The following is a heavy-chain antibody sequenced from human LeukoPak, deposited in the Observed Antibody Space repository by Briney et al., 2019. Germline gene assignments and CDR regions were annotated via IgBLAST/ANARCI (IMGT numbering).Heavy chain of an antibody. CDR2: FDPEDGET. Sequence: ASVKVSCKVSGYTLTELSMHWVRQAPGKGLERMGGFDPEDGETIYAQKFQGRVTMTEDTSTDTAYMELSSLRSEDTAVYYCATIPAVLLWFGESNWGQGTLVTVSS. CDR1: GYTLTELS. D-gene: IGHD3-10*01. V-gene: IGHV1-24*01. CDR3: ATIPAVLLWFGESN. J-gene: IGHJ4*02.